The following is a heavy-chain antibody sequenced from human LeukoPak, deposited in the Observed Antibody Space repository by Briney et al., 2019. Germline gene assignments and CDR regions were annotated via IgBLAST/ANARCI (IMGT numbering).Heavy chain of an antibody. CDR1: GGSISSNY. D-gene: IGHD5-12*01. CDR2: IHYSGRT. V-gene: IGHV4-59*01. Sequence: SETLSLICTVSGGSISSNYWSWVRQPPGKGLEWIGYIHYSGRTNYNPSLKSRVTISVDTSKNQFSLKLSSVTAADTAVYYCATEVAPSDHYYYYGMDVWGQGTTVTVSS. CDR3: ATEVAPSDHYYYYGMDV. J-gene: IGHJ6*02.